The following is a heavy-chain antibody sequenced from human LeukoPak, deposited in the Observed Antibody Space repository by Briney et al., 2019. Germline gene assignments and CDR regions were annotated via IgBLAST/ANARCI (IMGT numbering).Heavy chain of an antibody. J-gene: IGHJ4*02. CDR3: ARDQYGSGSYSRLDY. CDR2: ISSSSSYI. CDR1: GFTFSAYS. Sequence: GGSLRLSCAASGFTFSAYSTNWVRQAPGKGLEWVSSISSSSSYIYYADSVKGRFTISRDNAKNSLYLQMNSLRAEDTAVYYCARDQYGSGSYSRLDYWGQGTLVTVSS. V-gene: IGHV3-21*01. D-gene: IGHD3-10*01.